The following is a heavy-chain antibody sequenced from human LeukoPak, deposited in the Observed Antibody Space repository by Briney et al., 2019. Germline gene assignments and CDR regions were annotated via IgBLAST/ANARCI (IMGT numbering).Heavy chain of an antibody. CDR1: GFTFSSYA. CDR2: IRGSGGNT. J-gene: IGHJ3*02. V-gene: IGHV3-23*01. CDR3: AKDTCSSTSCDAFDI. D-gene: IGHD2-2*01. Sequence: PGGSLRLSCAASGFTFSSYAMSWVRQAPGKGVEWVSAIRGSGGNTYYADYVKGRFTISRDNSKNTLYLQMNSLIAEDTAVYDCAKDTCSSTSCDAFDIWGQGTMVTVSS.